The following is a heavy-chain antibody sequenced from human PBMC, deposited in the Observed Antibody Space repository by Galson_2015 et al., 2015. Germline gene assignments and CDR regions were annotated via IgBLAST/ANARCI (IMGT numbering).Heavy chain of an antibody. Sequence: SLRLSCAASGFSVSSNYMSWVRQAPGKGLEWVSVIYTGGTTYYADSVNGRFTISRDNSNNKLYLQMNSLRAEDTAVYYCARDIRGYIYGFLEEYGLDVWGQGTTVIVSS. J-gene: IGHJ6*02. D-gene: IGHD5-18*01. CDR1: GFSVSSNY. CDR3: ARDIRGYIYGFLEEYGLDV. V-gene: IGHV3-53*01. CDR2: IYTGGTT.